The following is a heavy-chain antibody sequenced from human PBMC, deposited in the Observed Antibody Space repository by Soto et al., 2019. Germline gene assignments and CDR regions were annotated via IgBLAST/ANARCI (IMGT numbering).Heavy chain of an antibody. J-gene: IGHJ4*02. CDR1: GFTFSSYG. V-gene: IGHV3-30*18. CDR2: ISYDGSNK. Sequence: SGGSLRLSCAASGFTFSSYGMHWDRQAPGKGLEWVAVISYDGSNKYYADSVKGRFTISRDNSKNTLYLQMNSLRAEDTAVYYCAKLRPVTVFAYRGQGTLVPVSS. CDR3: AKLRPVTVFAY. D-gene: IGHD4-4*01.